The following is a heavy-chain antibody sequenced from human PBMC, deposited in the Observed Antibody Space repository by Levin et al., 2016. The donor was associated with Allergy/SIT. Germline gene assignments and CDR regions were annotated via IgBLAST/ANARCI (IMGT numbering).Heavy chain of an antibody. CDR3: ARDVAGKYSSSSPMDV. V-gene: IGHV3-33*01. CDR2: IWYDGSNK. Sequence: WIRQPPGKGLEWVAVIWYDGSNKYYADSVKGRFTISRDNSKNTLYLQMNSLRAEDTAVYYCARDVAGKYSSSSPMDVWGQGTTVTVSS. D-gene: IGHD6-6*01. J-gene: IGHJ6*02.